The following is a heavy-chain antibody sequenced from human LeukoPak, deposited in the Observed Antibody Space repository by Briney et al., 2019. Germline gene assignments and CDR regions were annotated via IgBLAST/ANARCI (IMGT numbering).Heavy chain of an antibody. CDR1: GFTFSSYW. CDR3: ARGGRGYSYGYGGLDY. J-gene: IGHJ4*02. Sequence: GGSLRLSCAASGFTFSSYWMSWVRQAPGKGLEWVANIKQDGSEKYYVDSVKGRFTISRDNAKNSLYLQMNSLRAEDTAVYYCARGGRGYSYGYGGLDYRGQGTLVTVSS. D-gene: IGHD5-18*01. CDR2: IKQDGSEK. V-gene: IGHV3-7*04.